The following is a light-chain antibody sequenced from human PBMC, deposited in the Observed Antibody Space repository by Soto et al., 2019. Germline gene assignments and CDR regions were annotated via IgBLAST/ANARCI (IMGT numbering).Light chain of an antibody. J-gene: IGKJ1*01. CDR3: QQYNSYSWT. V-gene: IGKV1-5*01. CDR2: DAS. Sequence: DIQMTQSPSTLSASVGDRVTITCRASQSISSRLAWYQQKPGKVPNLLIHDASSLQSGVPSRFSGSGSGTEFTLTISSLQSDDFATYSCQQYNSYSWTFGQGTKVDIK. CDR1: QSISSR.